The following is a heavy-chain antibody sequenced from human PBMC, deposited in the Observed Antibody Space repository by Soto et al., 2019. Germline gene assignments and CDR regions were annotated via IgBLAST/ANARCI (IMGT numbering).Heavy chain of an antibody. CDR1: GFIISDYW. Sequence: PGGSLRPSCTASGFIISDYWMAWVRLVPGQGLGWVARSKHDGSEIYYFDSANGRFTISRDNDRNRQYLQMNSLRAGDTAVYHCASRKLTTVNFLDYWGQGTLVTVSS. V-gene: IGHV3-7*03. J-gene: IGHJ4*02. CDR3: ASRKLTTVNFLDY. D-gene: IGHD4-4*01. CDR2: SKHDGSEI.